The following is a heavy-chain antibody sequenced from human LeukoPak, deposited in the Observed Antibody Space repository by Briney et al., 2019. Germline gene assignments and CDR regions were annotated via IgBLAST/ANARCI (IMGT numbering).Heavy chain of an antibody. CDR1: GFTFSSYA. CDR3: AKAYRDSSGYYYDY. Sequence: PGGSLRLSCAASGFTFSSYAMSWVRQAPGKGLEWVSGISSSGGSTYYADSAKGRFTISRDNSKNTLYLQMNSLRAEDTAVYYCAKAYRDSSGYYYDYWGQGILVTVSS. J-gene: IGHJ4*02. V-gene: IGHV3-23*01. D-gene: IGHD3-22*01. CDR2: ISSSGGST.